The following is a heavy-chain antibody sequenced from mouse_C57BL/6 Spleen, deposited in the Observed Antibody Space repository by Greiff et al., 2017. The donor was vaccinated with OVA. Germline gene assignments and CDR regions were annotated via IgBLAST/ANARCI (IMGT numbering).Heavy chain of an antibody. J-gene: IGHJ2*01. V-gene: IGHV1-53*01. CDR1: GYTFTSYW. CDR2: INPSTGGT. D-gene: IGHD2-4*01. Sequence: QVQLQQPGTELVKPGASVTLSCKASGYTFTSYWMHWVKQRPGQGLEWIGNINPSTGGTTYNEKFKSKATLTVDKSSSTAYMQLSSLTSEDSAVYYCARWPYDYDFDDWGQGTTLTVSS. CDR3: ARWPYDYDFDD.